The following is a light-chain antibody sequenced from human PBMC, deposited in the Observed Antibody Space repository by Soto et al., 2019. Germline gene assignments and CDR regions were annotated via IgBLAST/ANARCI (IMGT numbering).Light chain of an antibody. J-gene: IGKJ4*01. CDR1: HDIKKY. CDR3: QQVDDRPLT. Sequence: DIQMTQSPSSLSASVGDRVTITCQASHDIKKYLNWYQQKAHKVPKLLIHDASTLATGVPSRFTGSGSGTDFTLTINSLQPEDVATYYCQQVDDRPLTFGGGTKVDIK. CDR2: DAS. V-gene: IGKV1-33*01.